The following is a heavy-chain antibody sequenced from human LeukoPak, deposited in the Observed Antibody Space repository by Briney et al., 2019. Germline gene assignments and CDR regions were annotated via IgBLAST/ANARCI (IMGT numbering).Heavy chain of an antibody. CDR3: ARGLSSATVYYYYMDV. CDR1: GYTFTSYA. CDR2: INTNTGNP. V-gene: IGHV7-4-1*02. J-gene: IGHJ6*03. D-gene: IGHD4-17*01. Sequence: ASVKVSCKASGYTFTSYAMNWVRQAPGQGLEWMGWINTNTGNPTYAQGFTGRFVFSLDTSVSTAYLQISSLKAEDTAVYYCARGLSSATVYYYYMDVWGKGTTVTVSS.